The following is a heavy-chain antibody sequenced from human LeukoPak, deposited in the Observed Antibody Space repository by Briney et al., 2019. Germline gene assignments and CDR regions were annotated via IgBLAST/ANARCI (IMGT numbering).Heavy chain of an antibody. V-gene: IGHV3-53*01. Sequence: GGSLRLSCAASGFTFNNYEMNWVRQAPGKGLEWVSFIYSGGNTYYADSVKGRFTISRDNSKNTVHLQMNSLRAEDTAMYYCARRAGDYSHPYDYWGQGTLVTVSS. CDR2: IYSGGNT. J-gene: IGHJ4*02. CDR1: GFTFNNYE. D-gene: IGHD3-22*01. CDR3: ARRAGDYSHPYDY.